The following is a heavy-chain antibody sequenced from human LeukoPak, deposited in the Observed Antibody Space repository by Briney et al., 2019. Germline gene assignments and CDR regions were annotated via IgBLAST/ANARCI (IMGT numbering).Heavy chain of an antibody. V-gene: IGHV4-30-4*07. J-gene: IGHJ4*02. CDR3: ARGFWYDTSAFSG. D-gene: IGHD3-22*01. Sequence: PSETLSLTCTVSGGSISSGGYSWSWIRQPPGKAMEFIAYIYYTGNTYFNPSLKSRVTISVDTSKNQFSLKLSSVTAADTAVYYCARGFWYDTSAFSGWGQGTLVTVSS. CDR2: IYYTGNT. CDR1: GGSISSGGYS.